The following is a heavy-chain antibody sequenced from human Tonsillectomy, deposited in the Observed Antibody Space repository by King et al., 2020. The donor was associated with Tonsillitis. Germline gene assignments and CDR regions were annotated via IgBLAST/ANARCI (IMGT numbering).Heavy chain of an antibody. CDR3: ARDSNYHESSFYYDTFDL. Sequence: EVQLVESGGGLVQPGGSLRLSCAGSGFTFSSYWMTWVRQAPGKGLEWVANIKEDGTKKYYVDFVKGRFAISRDNAKKSLSLQMNRLRAEDTAVYFCARDSNYHESSFYYDTFDLWGQGTMVTVSS. D-gene: IGHD3-22*01. V-gene: IGHV3-7*04. J-gene: IGHJ3*01. CDR2: IKEDGTKK. CDR1: GFTFSSYW.